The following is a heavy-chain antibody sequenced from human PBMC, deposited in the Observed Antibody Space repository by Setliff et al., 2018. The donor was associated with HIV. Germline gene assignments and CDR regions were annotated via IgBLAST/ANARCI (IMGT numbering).Heavy chain of an antibody. CDR3: ARLHGDFYFDL. V-gene: IGHV4-38-2*01. J-gene: IGHJ4*02. CDR2: VYNSGGT. CDR1: GYSISSGYY. Sequence: PSETLSLTCAVSGYSISSGYYWGWIRQTPGKGLESIGYVYNSGGTNYNPSLKSRVTISVDTSKNQFSLRLSSVTAADTAVYYCARLHGDFYFDLWGQGTLVTVSS. D-gene: IGHD4-17*01.